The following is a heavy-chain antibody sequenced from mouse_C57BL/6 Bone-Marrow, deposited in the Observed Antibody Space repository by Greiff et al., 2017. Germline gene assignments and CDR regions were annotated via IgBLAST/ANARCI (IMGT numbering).Heavy chain of an antibody. CDR2: IYPTSGRT. J-gene: IGHJ2*01. Sequence: QVQLQQPGAELVKPGASVKMSCTASGYTFTSYWITWVKQRPDQGLEWVGDIYPTSGRTNYTEKFKSQSILTVDTSSNTAYLQLSSLTSEDSAVFYCARSGPLGRSFDYWGQGTTLTVSS. CDR1: GYTFTSYW. V-gene: IGHV1-55*01. CDR3: ARSGPLGRSFDY. D-gene: IGHD4-1*01.